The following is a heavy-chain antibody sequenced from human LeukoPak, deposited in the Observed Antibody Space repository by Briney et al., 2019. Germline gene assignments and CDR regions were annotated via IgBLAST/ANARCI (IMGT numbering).Heavy chain of an antibody. CDR3: ARDTLRYFDWLYGAFDI. Sequence: GASVKVSCKASGYSFTNYGITWVRQAPGQGLEWMGWISAYNGNTNYAQKLQGRVTMTTDTSTSTAYMELRSLRSDDTAVYYCARDTLRYFDWLYGAFDIWGQGTMVTVSS. V-gene: IGHV1-18*01. D-gene: IGHD3-9*01. CDR2: ISAYNGNT. CDR1: GYSFTNYG. J-gene: IGHJ3*02.